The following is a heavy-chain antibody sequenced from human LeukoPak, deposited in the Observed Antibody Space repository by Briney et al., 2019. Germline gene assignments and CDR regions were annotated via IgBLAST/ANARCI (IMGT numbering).Heavy chain of an antibody. D-gene: IGHD4-17*01. J-gene: IGHJ4*02. V-gene: IGHV3-23*01. CDR3: AKSGQPNGDYLYFDS. CDR1: GFTFRSFG. Sequence: GGSLRLSCAASGFTFRSFGMSWVRQAPGKGLEWVSSISGSGDSTYYAESVKGRFTISRDNSKNTLFLQMNSLTAEDTAVYYCAKSGQPNGDYLYFDSWGQGTLVTVPS. CDR2: ISGSGDST.